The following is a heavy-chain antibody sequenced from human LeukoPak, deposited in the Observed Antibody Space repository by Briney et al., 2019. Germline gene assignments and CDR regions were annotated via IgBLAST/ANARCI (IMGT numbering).Heavy chain of an antibody. Sequence: SETLSLTCSVSGASISNYYWSWIRQPPGKGLEWIGYILSTGTTNYNPSLKSRVAILVDTSKNQFSLRLSSVTAADTAVYYCARRRDTSDWLDHWGQGTLVTVSS. D-gene: IGHD6-19*01. CDR1: GASISNYY. V-gene: IGHV4-4*09. CDR3: ARRRDTSDWLDH. J-gene: IGHJ5*02. CDR2: ILSTGTT.